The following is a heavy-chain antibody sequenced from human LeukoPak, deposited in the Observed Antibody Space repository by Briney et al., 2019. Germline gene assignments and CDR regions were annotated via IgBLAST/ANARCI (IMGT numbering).Heavy chain of an antibody. CDR3: ARNPSTTGTKDY. Sequence: ASVKVSCKASGYTFTGDYMHWVRQAPGQGLEWMGWINPNSGGTNYAQKFQGRVTMTRDTSISTAYMELSRLRSDDTAVYYCARNPSTTGTKDYWGQGTLVTVSS. CDR2: INPNSGGT. D-gene: IGHD1-1*01. J-gene: IGHJ4*02. V-gene: IGHV1-2*02. CDR1: GYTFTGDY.